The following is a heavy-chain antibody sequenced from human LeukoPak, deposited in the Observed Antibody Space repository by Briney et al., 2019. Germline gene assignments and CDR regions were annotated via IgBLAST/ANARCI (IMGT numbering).Heavy chain of an antibody. J-gene: IGHJ3*02. Sequence: SETLSLTCTVSGGSISSSSYYWGWIRQPPGKGLEWIGRIYYSGSTYYNPSLKSRVTISVDTSKNQFSLRLSSVTAADTAVYYCARLGMGIIVVTNDAFDIWGQGTMVTVSS. CDR2: IYYSGST. CDR3: ARLGMGIIVVTNDAFDI. V-gene: IGHV4-39*01. CDR1: GGSISSSSYY. D-gene: IGHD3-22*01.